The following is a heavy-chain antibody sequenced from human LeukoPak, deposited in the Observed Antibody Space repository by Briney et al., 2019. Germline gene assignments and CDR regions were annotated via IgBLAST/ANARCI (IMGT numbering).Heavy chain of an antibody. CDR2: IYHSGST. CDR1: GGSISSGGYY. J-gene: IGHJ4*02. Sequence: SETLSLTCTVSGGSISSGGYYWSWIRQPPGKGLEWIGYIYHSGSTYYNPSLKSRVTISVDRSKNQFSLKLSSVTAADTAVYYCARAGGGGYCSGGSCYRIDYWGQGTLVTVSS. CDR3: ARAGGGGYCSGGSCYRIDY. D-gene: IGHD2-15*01. V-gene: IGHV4-30-2*01.